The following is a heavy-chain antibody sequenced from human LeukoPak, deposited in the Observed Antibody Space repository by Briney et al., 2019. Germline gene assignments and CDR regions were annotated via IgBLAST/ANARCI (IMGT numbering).Heavy chain of an antibody. Sequence: PSETLSLTCAVYGGSFSGYYWSWIRQPPGKGLEWIGEINHSGSTNYNPSLKSRVTISVDTSKNQFSLKLSSVTAADTAVYYCARGLSYSSSSDYWGQGTLVTVSS. CDR1: GGSFSGYY. D-gene: IGHD6-13*01. CDR3: ARGLSYSSSSDY. J-gene: IGHJ4*02. V-gene: IGHV4-34*01. CDR2: INHSGST.